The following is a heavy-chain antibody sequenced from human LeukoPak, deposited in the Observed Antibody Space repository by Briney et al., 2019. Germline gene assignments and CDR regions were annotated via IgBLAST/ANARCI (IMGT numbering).Heavy chain of an antibody. J-gene: IGHJ5*02. D-gene: IGHD3-3*01. CDR3: ARAEGGTIFGVVIS. V-gene: IGHV1-2*02. CDR1: GYTFTGYY. CDR2: INPNSGGT. Sequence: ASVKVSCKASGYTFTGYYMHWVRQAPGQGIEWMGWINPNSGGTNYAQKFQGRVTMTRDTSISTAYMELSRLRSDDTAVYYCARAEGGTIFGVVISWGQGTLVTVSS.